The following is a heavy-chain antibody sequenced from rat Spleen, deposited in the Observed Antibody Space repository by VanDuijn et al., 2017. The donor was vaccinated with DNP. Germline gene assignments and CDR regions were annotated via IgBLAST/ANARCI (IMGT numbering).Heavy chain of an antibody. D-gene: IGHD1-9*01. CDR3: ARSRMGITPPFDY. CDR1: GFSLTSYH. Sequence: QVQLKESGPGLVKPSETLSLTCTVSGFSLTSYHVSWVRQPPGQGLEWMGVIWGDGGTALKSALKSRLSISRDTPKSQVLLKMTTLQTEDTAMYFCARSRMGITPPFDYWGQGVMVTVSS. V-gene: IGHV2-32*01. J-gene: IGHJ2*01. CDR2: IWGDGGT.